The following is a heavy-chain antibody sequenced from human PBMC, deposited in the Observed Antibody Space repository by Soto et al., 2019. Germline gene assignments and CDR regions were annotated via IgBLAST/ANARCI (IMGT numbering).Heavy chain of an antibody. D-gene: IGHD3-10*01. CDR2: ISASTRII. CDR1: GFTFSTYN. CDR3: ARELGSRDGFDI. V-gene: IGHV3-48*02. J-gene: IGHJ3*02. Sequence: EVQVVESGGDLVQPGGALGLSCAASGFTFSTYNMNWVRQAPGRGLEWVSFISASTRIIYFADFVRGRFTVSRDNAKNSLYLQIDVLRDEDTAVYYCARELGSRDGFDIWGQGTLVTVSS.